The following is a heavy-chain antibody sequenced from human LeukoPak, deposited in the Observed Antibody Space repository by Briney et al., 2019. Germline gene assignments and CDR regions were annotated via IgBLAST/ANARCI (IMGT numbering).Heavy chain of an antibody. Sequence: GGSLRLSCAASGFTFSTYAMSWVRQAPGKGLEWVSTISGSGGSTYYADSVKGRFTISRDNSKNTLYLQMNSLRAEDTAVYYCAIGGYPNWFDPWGQGTLVTVSS. CDR2: ISGSGGST. D-gene: IGHD5-18*01. V-gene: IGHV3-23*01. CDR3: AIGGYPNWFDP. CDR1: GFTFSTYA. J-gene: IGHJ5*02.